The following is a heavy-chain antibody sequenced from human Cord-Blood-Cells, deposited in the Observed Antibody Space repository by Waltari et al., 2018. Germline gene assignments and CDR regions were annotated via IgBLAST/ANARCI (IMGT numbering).Heavy chain of an antibody. Sequence: QVQLVQSGAEVKKPGTSVKVSCKASGYPFTGYDMHWVRQAPGKGLEWMGRINPNSGGTNYAQKFQGRVTMTRDTSISTAYMELSRLRSDDTAVYYCARDRSDAFDIWGQGTMVTVSS. CDR2: INPNSGGT. CDR1: GYPFTGYD. J-gene: IGHJ3*02. V-gene: IGHV1-2*06. CDR3: ARDRSDAFDI.